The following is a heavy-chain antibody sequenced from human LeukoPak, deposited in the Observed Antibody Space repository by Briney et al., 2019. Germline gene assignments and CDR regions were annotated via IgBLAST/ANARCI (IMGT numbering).Heavy chain of an antibody. J-gene: IGHJ3*02. CDR1: GFTFSSYG. Sequence: GGSLRLSCAASGFTFSSYGMHWVRQAPGKGLEWVAVIWYDGSNKYYADSVKGRFTISRDNSKNTLYLQMNSLRAEDTAVYYCAKATYALEYSSSDAFDIWGQGTMVTVSS. CDR3: AKATYALEYSSSDAFDI. D-gene: IGHD6-6*01. V-gene: IGHV3-30*02. CDR2: IWYDGSNK.